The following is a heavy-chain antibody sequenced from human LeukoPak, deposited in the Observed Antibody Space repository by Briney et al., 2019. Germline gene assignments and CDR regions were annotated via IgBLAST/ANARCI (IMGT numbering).Heavy chain of an antibody. J-gene: IGHJ5*02. D-gene: IGHD5-18*01. V-gene: IGHV4-61*02. Sequence: PSETLSLTCTVSGGSISGGGYYWTWIRQPAGKGLEWIGRIYTSGSTNYNPSLESRVTISVDTSKNQFSLKLASVTAADTAIYYCAKGAGGFSYYNWFDPWGQGTLVTVSS. CDR2: IYTSGST. CDR1: GGSISGGGYY. CDR3: AKGAGGFSYYNWFDP.